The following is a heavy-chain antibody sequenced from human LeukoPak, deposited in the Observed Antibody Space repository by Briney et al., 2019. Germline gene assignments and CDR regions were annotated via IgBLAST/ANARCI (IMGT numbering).Heavy chain of an antibody. V-gene: IGHV1-69*01. Sequence: SVKVSCKASGGTLSSYAISWVRQAPGQRLEWLGGIIPIFGTANYAQKFQGRVTITADESTSTAYMELSSLRSEDTAVYYCALGDWNHRYYFDYWGQGTLVTVSS. D-gene: IGHD1-1*01. J-gene: IGHJ4*02. CDR3: ALGDWNHRYYFDY. CDR1: GGTLSSYA. CDR2: IIPIFGTA.